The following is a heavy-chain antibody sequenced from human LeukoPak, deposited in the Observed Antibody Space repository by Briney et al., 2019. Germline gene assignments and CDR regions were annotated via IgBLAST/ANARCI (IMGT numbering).Heavy chain of an antibody. V-gene: IGHV3-48*01. CDR1: GFTFSSYS. Sequence: GGSLRLSCAASGFTFSSYSMNWVRQAPGKGLEWVSYISSSSSTIYYADSVKGRFTISRDNAKNSLYLQMNSLRAEDTAVYYCAKEIWPTVTTPGHTHFDYWGQGTLVTVSS. D-gene: IGHD4-17*01. J-gene: IGHJ4*02. CDR3: AKEIWPTVTTPGHTHFDY. CDR2: ISSSSSTI.